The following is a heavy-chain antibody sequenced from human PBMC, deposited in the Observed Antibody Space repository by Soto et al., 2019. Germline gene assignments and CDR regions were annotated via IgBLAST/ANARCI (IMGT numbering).Heavy chain of an antibody. Sequence: QVQLVESGGGVVQPGRSLRLSCAASGFTFSSYGMHWVRQAPGKGLEWVAVISYDGSNKYYADSVKGRFTISRDNSKNTLYLQMNRLRAEDTSVYYCAKAGYDSSGYYADYWGQGTLVTVSS. CDR2: ISYDGSNK. CDR1: GFTFSSYG. CDR3: AKAGYDSSGYYADY. D-gene: IGHD3-22*01. V-gene: IGHV3-30*18. J-gene: IGHJ4*02.